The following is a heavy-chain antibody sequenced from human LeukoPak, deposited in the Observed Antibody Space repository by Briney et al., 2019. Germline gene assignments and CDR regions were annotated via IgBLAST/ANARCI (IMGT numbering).Heavy chain of an antibody. CDR3: ARGALDSSGYYDGVNY. V-gene: IGHV4-39*07. J-gene: IGHJ4*02. CDR2: INHSGST. CDR1: GGSISSGGYY. Sequence: KPSETLSLTCTVSGGSISSGGYYWSWIRQPPGKGLEWIGEINHSGSTNYNPSLKSRVTISVDTSKNQFSLKLSSVTAGDTAVYYCARGALDSSGYYDGVNYWGQGTLVTVSS. D-gene: IGHD3-22*01.